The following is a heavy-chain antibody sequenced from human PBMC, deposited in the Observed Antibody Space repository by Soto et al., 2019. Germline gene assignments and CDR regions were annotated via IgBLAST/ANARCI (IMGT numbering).Heavy chain of an antibody. CDR3: AGWVVVAATIYYFDY. J-gene: IGHJ4*02. Sequence: QVQLVQSGAEVKKPGASVKVSCKASGYTFTSYAMHWVRQAPGQRLEWMGWMNAGNGNTKYSQKFQGRVTITRDTSASTAHRELSSLRSEDTAVYYCAGWVVVAATIYYFDYWGQGTLVTVSS. D-gene: IGHD2-15*01. CDR2: MNAGNGNT. V-gene: IGHV1-3*01. CDR1: GYTFTSYA.